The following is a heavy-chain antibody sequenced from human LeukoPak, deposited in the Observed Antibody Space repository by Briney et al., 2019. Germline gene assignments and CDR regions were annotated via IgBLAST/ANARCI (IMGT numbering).Heavy chain of an antibody. J-gene: IGHJ4*02. D-gene: IGHD1-26*01. CDR1: GFTFSSYA. Sequence: GGSLRLSCAASGFTFSSYAMHWVRQAPGKGLEWVAVISYDGSNKYYADSVKGRFTISRDNSKNTLYLQMNSLRAEDTAVYYCAREKSRWELLPPDYWGQGTLVTVSS. CDR2: ISYDGSNK. CDR3: AREKSRWELLPPDY. V-gene: IGHV3-30*04.